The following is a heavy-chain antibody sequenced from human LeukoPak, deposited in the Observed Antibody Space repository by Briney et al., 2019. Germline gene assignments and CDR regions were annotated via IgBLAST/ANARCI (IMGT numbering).Heavy chain of an antibody. J-gene: IGHJ4*02. CDR2: INHSGST. CDR1: GGSFSGYY. Sequence: SETLSLTCAVYGGSFSGYYWSWIRQPPGKGLEWIGEINHSGSTNYNPSLRSRVTISVDTSKNQFSLKLSSVTAADTAVYYCARGPHSTYYYGSGSYYQLNYFDYWGQGTLVTVSS. V-gene: IGHV4-34*01. D-gene: IGHD3-10*01. CDR3: ARGPHSTYYYGSGSYYQLNYFDY.